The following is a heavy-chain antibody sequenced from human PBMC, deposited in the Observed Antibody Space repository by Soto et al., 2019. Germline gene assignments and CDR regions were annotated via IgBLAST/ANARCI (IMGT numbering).Heavy chain of an antibody. V-gene: IGHV3-11*01. CDR2: IDSRGRTL. CDR3: ARQAARNYIDS. Sequence: VGSLRLSCVASGFTFSDYSMSWIRQAPGKGLEWLAFIDSRGRTLSYADSVRGRFTISRDNAENSVYVQMDSLRADDTAVYYCARQAARNYIDSWGQGNSVTVSS. CDR1: GFTFSDYS. J-gene: IGHJ4*02. D-gene: IGHD6-6*01.